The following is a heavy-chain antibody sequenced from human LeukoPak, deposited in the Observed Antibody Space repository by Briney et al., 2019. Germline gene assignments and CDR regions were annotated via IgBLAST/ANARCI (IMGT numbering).Heavy chain of an antibody. CDR2: IYYSGST. J-gene: IGHJ4*02. V-gene: IGHV4-59*11. D-gene: IGHD2-15*01. CDR3: ARYRGSPPLFDY. CDR1: GDSITGHY. Sequence: SETLSLTCTVSGDSITGHYWSWIRQPPGKGLEWIGYIYYSGSTNSNPSLKSRVTISVDTSKNQFSLKLSSVTAADTAVYYCARYRGSPPLFDYWGQGTLVTVSS.